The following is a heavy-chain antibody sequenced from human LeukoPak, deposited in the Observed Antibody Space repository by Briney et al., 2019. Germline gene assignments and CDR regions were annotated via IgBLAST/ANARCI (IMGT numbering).Heavy chain of an antibody. Sequence: SETLSLTCTVSGGSISSYYWSWIRQPPGKGLEWIGYIYYSGSTNYNPSLKSRVTISVDTSKNQFSLKLSSVTAADTAVYYCARAGIYDSSGYSYRLFDYWGQGTLVTVSS. J-gene: IGHJ4*02. CDR3: ARAGIYDSSGYSYRLFDY. D-gene: IGHD3-22*01. CDR2: IYYSGST. V-gene: IGHV4-59*12. CDR1: GGSISSYY.